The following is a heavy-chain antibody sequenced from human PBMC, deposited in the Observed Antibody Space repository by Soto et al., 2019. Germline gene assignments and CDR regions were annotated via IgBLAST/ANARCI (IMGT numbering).Heavy chain of an antibody. V-gene: IGHV3-30-3*01. CDR1: VFTFISYA. J-gene: IGHJ6*02. CDR2: ISYDGSNK. CDR3: ARDRVAARPEYYYYGMDV. Sequence: GWSLRLSCASSVFTFISYAMHWVRQAPGKGLEWVAVISYDGSNKYYADSVKGRFTISRDNSKNTLHLQMNSLRAEDTAVYYCARDRVAARPEYYYYGMDVWGQGTTVTVSS. D-gene: IGHD6-6*01.